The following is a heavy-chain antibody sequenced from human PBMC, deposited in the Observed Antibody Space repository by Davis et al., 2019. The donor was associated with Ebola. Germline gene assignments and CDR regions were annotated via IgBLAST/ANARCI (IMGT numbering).Heavy chain of an antibody. J-gene: IGHJ5*02. CDR3: ARVGYGDSWRWFDP. Sequence: GESLKISCAASGFIFSRYWIHWVRQAPGQRLVCVSRIKSDGSSTNYADSVKGRFTISRDNAKSTFYLQMNSLRAEDTAVYYCARVGYGDSWRWFDPWGQGTLVTVSS. V-gene: IGHV3-74*01. CDR1: GFIFSRYW. CDR2: IKSDGSST. D-gene: IGHD4-17*01.